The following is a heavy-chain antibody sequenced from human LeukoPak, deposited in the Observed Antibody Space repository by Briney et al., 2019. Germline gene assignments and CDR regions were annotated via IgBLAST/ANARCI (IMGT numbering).Heavy chain of an antibody. V-gene: IGHV3-74*01. CDR2: INSDGSSR. D-gene: IGHD2-15*01. Sequence: GGSLRLSCAASGFTFSSYWMHWVRQAPGKGLVWVSRINSDGSSRSYADSVKGRFTISRDNSKNTLYLQMNSLRAEDTAVYYCAKEDSVLGFDYWGQGTLVTVSS. CDR3: AKEDSVLGFDY. J-gene: IGHJ4*02. CDR1: GFTFSSYW.